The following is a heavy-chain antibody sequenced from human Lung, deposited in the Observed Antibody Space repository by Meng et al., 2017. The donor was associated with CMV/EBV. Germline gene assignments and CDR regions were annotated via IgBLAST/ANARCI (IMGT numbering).Heavy chain of an antibody. CDR3: ARTNYGDYNWFDP. CDR2: IYYSGST. J-gene: IGHJ5*02. Sequence: QGKLQESGPGLVKPSQTLSLTCTFSGGSISSGGFYWSWIRQHPGKGLEWIGYIYYSGSTYYNPSLRSRVAISIDTSKNQFSLKLTSVTAADTAVYFCARTNYGDYNWFDPWGQGTLVTVSS. D-gene: IGHD4-17*01. CDR1: GGSISSGGFY. V-gene: IGHV4-31*03.